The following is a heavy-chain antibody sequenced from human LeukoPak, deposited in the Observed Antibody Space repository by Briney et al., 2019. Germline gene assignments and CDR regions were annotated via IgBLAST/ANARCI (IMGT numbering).Heavy chain of an antibody. CDR3: ASRPFLYGFRTYFDN. CDR2: MKQSGTP. D-gene: IGHD3-10*01. CDR1: GGSFSAFH. V-gene: IGHV4-34*01. J-gene: IGHJ4*02. Sequence: SETLSLTRAVYGGSFSAFHWNWIPKSPAKGLEWLGEMKQSGTPRYNPSLQSRVTISVDKSKNQFSLNVRSVTAADTAVYYCASRPFLYGFRTYFDNWAQGTLVTVSS.